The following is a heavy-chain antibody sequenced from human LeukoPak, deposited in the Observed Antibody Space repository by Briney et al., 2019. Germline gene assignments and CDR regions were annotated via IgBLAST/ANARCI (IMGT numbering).Heavy chain of an antibody. CDR1: GGSISSSY. Sequence: SETLSLTCTVSGGSISSSYWSWIRQPPGKGLEWIGYIYYTGSTTYNPSLKSRVTISVDTSKNQFSLKLRSVTAADTAVYYCARDYGDIPPDWYYDLWGRGTLVTVSS. V-gene: IGHV4-59*01. CDR2: IYYTGST. CDR3: ARDYGDIPPDWYYDL. D-gene: IGHD4-17*01. J-gene: IGHJ2*01.